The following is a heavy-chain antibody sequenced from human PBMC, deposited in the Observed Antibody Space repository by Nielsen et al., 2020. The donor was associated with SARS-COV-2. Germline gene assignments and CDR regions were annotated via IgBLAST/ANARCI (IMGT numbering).Heavy chain of an antibody. Sequence: SETLSLTCTVSGGSISSGGYYWSWIRQHPGKGLEWIGYIYYSGSTYYNPSLKSRVTIPVDTSKNQFSLKLSSVTAADTAVYYCASGYCSGGSCYSGYFQHWGQGTLVTVSS. J-gene: IGHJ1*01. CDR3: ASGYCSGGSCYSGYFQH. CDR2: IYYSGST. CDR1: GGSISSGGYY. D-gene: IGHD2-15*01. V-gene: IGHV4-31*03.